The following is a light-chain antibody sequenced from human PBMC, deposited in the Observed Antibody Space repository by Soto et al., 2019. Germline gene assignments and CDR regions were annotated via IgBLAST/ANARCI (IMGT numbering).Light chain of an antibody. V-gene: IGKV3-15*01. CDR1: QSVSSN. Sequence: EIVMTQSPATLSVSPGERATLSCRASQSVSSNLAWYQQKPGQAPTLLIYGASTRATGIPARFSGSGSGTEFTLTISSLQSEDFAVYFGQQYNNWWTFGQGTKVEIK. CDR2: GAS. J-gene: IGKJ1*01. CDR3: QQYNNWWT.